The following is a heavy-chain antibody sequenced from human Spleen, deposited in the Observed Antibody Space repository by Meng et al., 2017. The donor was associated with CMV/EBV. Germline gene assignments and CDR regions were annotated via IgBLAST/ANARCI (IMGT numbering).Heavy chain of an antibody. Sequence: ASVKVSCKASGYTFTGYYMHWVRQAPGQGLEWMGWINPNSGGTNYAQKFQGRVTMTSDTSITTAYMELSRLRSDDTAIYFCARDCSRTGCYGMDVWGQGTTVTVSS. V-gene: IGHV1-2*02. CDR3: ARDCSRTGCYGMDV. J-gene: IGHJ6*02. D-gene: IGHD2-2*01. CDR1: GYTFTGYY. CDR2: INPNSGGT.